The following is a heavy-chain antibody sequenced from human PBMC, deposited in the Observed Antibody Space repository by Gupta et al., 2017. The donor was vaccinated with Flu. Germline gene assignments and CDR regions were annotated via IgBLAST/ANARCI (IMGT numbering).Heavy chain of an antibody. D-gene: IGHD6-13*01. J-gene: IGHJ4*02. Sequence: RQPPGKGLEWIGYVHDSGTTNYNPSLGSRLTISLDMSKSQFSLKLSSVTAADTAVYYCARAIAIGGSASELDFWGQGTLVTVSS. V-gene: IGHV4-59*01. CDR3: ARAIAIGGSASELDF. CDR2: VHDSGTT.